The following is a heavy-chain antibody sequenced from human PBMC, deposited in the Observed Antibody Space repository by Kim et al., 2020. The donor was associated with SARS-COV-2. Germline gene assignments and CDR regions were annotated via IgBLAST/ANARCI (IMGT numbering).Heavy chain of an antibody. CDR2: INHSGST. Sequence: SETLSLTCAVYGGSFSGYYWSWIRQPPGKGLEWIGEINHSGSTNYNPSLKSRVTISVDTSKNQFSLKLSSVTAADTAVYYCARANYDSSGYYYVVERSKYYFDYWGQGTLVTVSS. V-gene: IGHV4-34*01. D-gene: IGHD3-22*01. CDR3: ARANYDSSGYYYVVERSKYYFDY. J-gene: IGHJ4*02. CDR1: GGSFSGYY.